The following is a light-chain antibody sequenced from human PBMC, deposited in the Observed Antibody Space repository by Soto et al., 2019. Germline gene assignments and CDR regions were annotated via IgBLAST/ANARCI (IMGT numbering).Light chain of an antibody. CDR1: QSVSNNY. Sequence: EVVLTQSPGTLSLSPGESATLSCRASQSVSNNYFARYQQKPGQAPRLLIFGSSDRATGIPDRFSGSGSGTDFTLTISRLEPEDFAVYYCQQYGSSPPYTFGQGTKLEIK. V-gene: IGKV3-20*01. CDR3: QQYGSSPPYT. CDR2: GSS. J-gene: IGKJ2*01.